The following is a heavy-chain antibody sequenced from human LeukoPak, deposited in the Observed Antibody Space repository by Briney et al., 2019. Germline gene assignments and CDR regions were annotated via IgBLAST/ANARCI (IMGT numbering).Heavy chain of an antibody. CDR3: ARLSGSYYGPAPY. V-gene: IGHV5-51*01. CDR1: GYSFTNYW. Sequence: GESLKISCKGSGYSFTNYWIGWVRQMPGKGREWMRIIYPGDSDTRYSPSFQGQVTISADKSISTAYLQWSSLRASDTAMYYCARLSGSYYGPAPYWGQGTLVTVSS. J-gene: IGHJ4*02. CDR2: IYPGDSDT. D-gene: IGHD1-26*01.